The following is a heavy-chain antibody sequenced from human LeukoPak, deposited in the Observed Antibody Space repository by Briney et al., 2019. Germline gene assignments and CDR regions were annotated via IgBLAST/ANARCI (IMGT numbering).Heavy chain of an antibody. CDR1: GFTFSSYG. D-gene: IGHD3-10*01. J-gene: IGHJ4*02. V-gene: IGHV3-30*02. CDR3: AKDPGLLLFGEYYFDY. Sequence: GGSLRLSRAASGFTFSSYGMHWVRQAPGKGREWVAFIRNDGSNKYYADSVKGRFTISRDNSKNTLYLQMNSLRAEDTAVYYCAKDPGLLLFGEYYFDYWGQGTLVTVSS. CDR2: IRNDGSNK.